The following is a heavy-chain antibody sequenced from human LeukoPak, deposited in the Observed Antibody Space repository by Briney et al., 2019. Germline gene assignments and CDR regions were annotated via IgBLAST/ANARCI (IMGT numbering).Heavy chain of an antibody. Sequence: PSETPSLTCTVSGGSVSSSSYYWAWIRQPPGKGLEWIGSIYYSGSTYYNPSLKSRVTISVDTSKNQFSLKLSSVTAADTAVYYCARLTRGLYSSGWWGGFDYWGQGTLVTVSS. CDR1: GGSVSSSSYY. D-gene: IGHD6-19*01. V-gene: IGHV4-39*01. CDR2: IYYSGST. CDR3: ARLTRGLYSSGWWGGFDY. J-gene: IGHJ4*02.